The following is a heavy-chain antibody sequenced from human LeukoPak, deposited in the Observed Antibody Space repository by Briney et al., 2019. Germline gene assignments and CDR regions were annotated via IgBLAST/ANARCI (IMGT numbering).Heavy chain of an antibody. CDR1: GFTFSSYS. Sequence: GGSLRLSCAASGFTFSSYSMNWVRQAPGQGLEWVSSISCTSTYIYYADSVRGRFTIYRDNAKNSLYLQMNSLRAEDTAVYYCARDREAGQGLDDYWGQGTLVTVSS. CDR2: ISCTSTYI. J-gene: IGHJ4*02. V-gene: IGHV3-21*01. CDR3: ARDREAGQGLDDY. D-gene: IGHD6-19*01.